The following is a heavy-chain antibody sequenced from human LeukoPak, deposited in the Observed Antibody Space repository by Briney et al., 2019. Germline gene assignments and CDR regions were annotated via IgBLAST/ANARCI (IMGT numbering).Heavy chain of an antibody. D-gene: IGHD2-15*01. J-gene: IGHJ6*03. Sequence: PGGSLRLSCAASGITFSSYGMSWVRQAPGRGLEWVSSISSTGGTTYYADSVKGLFTICRDNSKNTLYLQMNSLRAEDTAIYYCAKNGDRGAYCTGGTCYPYFYYYMDVWGKGTTVTI. V-gene: IGHV3-23*01. CDR1: GITFSSYG. CDR2: ISSTGGTT. CDR3: AKNGDRGAYCTGGTCYPYFYYYMDV.